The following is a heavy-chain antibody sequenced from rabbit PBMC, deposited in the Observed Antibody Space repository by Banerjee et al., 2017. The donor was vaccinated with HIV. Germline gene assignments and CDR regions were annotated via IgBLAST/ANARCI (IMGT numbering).Heavy chain of an antibody. CDR1: GFSFSSTGY. V-gene: IGHV1S40*01. J-gene: IGHJ4*01. Sequence: QQLVESGGGLVKPGASLTLTCKASGFSFSSTGYMCWVRQAPGKGLEWIACIYTGRSGSTYYASWAKGRFTISKTSSTTVTLQMTSLTAADTATYFCARDLYGGYTGYGYAGFNLWGQGTLVTVS. D-gene: IGHD6-1*01. CDR2: IYTGRSGST. CDR3: ARDLYGGYTGYGYAGFNL.